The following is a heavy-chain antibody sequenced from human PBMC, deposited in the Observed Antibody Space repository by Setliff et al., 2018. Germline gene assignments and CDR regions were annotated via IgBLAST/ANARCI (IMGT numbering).Heavy chain of an antibody. D-gene: IGHD6-19*01. CDR1: GASITSEAYY. V-gene: IGHV4-31*03. J-gene: IGHJ2*01. Sequence: SETLSLTCIVSGASITSEAYYWSWIRQYPGKGLEWTGYIYYSGSTYYNPSLQSRVTVSLDSSKNHFSLELTSVTAADTAEYFCARSRTTAVKGGVFAVWGRGTLVTVSS. CDR3: ARSRTTAVKGGVFAV. CDR2: IYYSGST.